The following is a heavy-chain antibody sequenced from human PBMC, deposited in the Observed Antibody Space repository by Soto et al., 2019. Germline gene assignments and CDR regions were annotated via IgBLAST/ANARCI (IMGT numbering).Heavy chain of an antibody. D-gene: IGHD2-21*01. Sequence: SETLSFTCTVSGGSISSGGYYWSWIRQHPGKGLEWIGYIYYSGSTYYNPSLKSRVTISVDTSKNQFSLKLSSVTAADTAAYYCARGYRDGYSFDYWGQGTLVTVSS. CDR2: IYYSGST. CDR1: GGSISSGGYY. CDR3: ARGYRDGYSFDY. J-gene: IGHJ4*02. V-gene: IGHV4-31*03.